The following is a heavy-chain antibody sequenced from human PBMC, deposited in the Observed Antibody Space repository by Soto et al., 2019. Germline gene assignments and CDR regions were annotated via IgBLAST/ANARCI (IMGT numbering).Heavy chain of an antibody. CDR3: ARDQGFLEWISDYFDY. J-gene: IGHJ4*02. CDR1: GFTFSSYG. V-gene: IGHV3-33*01. Sequence: GGSLRLSCAASGFTFSSYGMHWVRQAPGKGLEWVAVIWYDGSNKYYADSVKGRFTISRDNSKNTLYLQMNSLRAEDTAVYYCARDQGFLEWISDYFDYWGQGTLVTVSS. D-gene: IGHD3-3*01. CDR2: IWYDGSNK.